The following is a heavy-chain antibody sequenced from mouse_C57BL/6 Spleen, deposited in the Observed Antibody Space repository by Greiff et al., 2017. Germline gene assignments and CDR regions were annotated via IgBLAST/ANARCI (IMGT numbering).Heavy chain of an antibody. CDR2: ITPSTGGT. Sequence: EVQLQQSGPALVKPGASVKISCKASGYSFTGYYMNWVKQSPEKSLEWIGEITPSTGGTTYNQKFKAKATLTVDKSSSTAYMQLKSLTSEDSAVYYCARRSAYWGQGTLVTVSA. V-gene: IGHV1-42*01. CDR1: GYSFTGYY. CDR3: ARRSAY. J-gene: IGHJ3*01.